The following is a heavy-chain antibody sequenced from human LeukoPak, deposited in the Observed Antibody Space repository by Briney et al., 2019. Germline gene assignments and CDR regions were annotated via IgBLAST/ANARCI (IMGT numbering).Heavy chain of an antibody. Sequence: ASVKVSCKASGYSFTSHYMHWVRQAPGQGLEWMGWINTNTGNPTYAQGFTGRFVFSLDTSVSTAYLQISSLKAEDTAVYYCARGPGYSTTCHPPWGKETLFTFSS. J-gene: IGHJ5*02. CDR2: INTNTGNP. V-gene: IGHV7-4-1*02. CDR1: GYSFTSHY. CDR3: ARGPGYSTTCHPP. D-gene: IGHD6-13*01.